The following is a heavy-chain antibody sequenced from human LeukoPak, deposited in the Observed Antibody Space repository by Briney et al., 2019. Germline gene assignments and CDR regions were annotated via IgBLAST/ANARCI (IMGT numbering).Heavy chain of an antibody. Sequence: PGGSLRLSCAASGFTFDDYGMSWVRQAPGKGLEWVGRIKSKTDGETTENAASVKGRFTISRDDSKNTLYLQMNSLKTEDTAVYYCTASMEVSTYFDYWGQGTLVTVSS. CDR3: TASMEVSTYFDY. D-gene: IGHD5/OR15-5a*01. CDR2: IKSKTDGETT. CDR1: GFTFDDYG. V-gene: IGHV3-15*01. J-gene: IGHJ4*02.